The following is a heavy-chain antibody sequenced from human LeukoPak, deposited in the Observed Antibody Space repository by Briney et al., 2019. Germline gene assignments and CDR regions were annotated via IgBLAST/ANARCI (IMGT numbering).Heavy chain of an antibody. CDR3: ARAGVTWGYVY. CDR1: GFTFSTYW. J-gene: IGHJ1*01. Sequence: PGGSLRLSCTASGFTFSTYWMSWVRQAPGKGLERVANIKPDGSEEYYVDSVKGRFTISRDNAKTSLYLQMNSLRAEDTAVYYCARAGVTWGYVYWGQGTLVTVSS. V-gene: IGHV3-7*01. CDR2: IKPDGSEE. D-gene: IGHD2-15*01.